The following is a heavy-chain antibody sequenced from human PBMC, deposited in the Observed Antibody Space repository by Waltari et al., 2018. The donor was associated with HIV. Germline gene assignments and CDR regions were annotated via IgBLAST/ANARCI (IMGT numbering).Heavy chain of an antibody. J-gene: IGHJ5*02. V-gene: IGHV3-53*05. CDR3: TRGVRYLGP. CDR2: IYPEGIT. D-gene: IGHD3-16*02. Sequence: EMKLLDVGGSLIQPGGSLRLSCFVSNFSVSSNYFTWVRQSPTRGLEWVATIYPEGITHYPNSVKDRFVISRDTSKNIVFLLMKYLLFDDSAKYFCTRGVRYLGPWGQGTQVTVSS. CDR1: NFSVSSNY.